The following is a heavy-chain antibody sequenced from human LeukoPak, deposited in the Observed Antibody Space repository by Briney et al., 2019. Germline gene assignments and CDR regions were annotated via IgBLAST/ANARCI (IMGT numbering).Heavy chain of an antibody. CDR1: GFAFRTYE. CDR2: ISSSGSTI. CDR3: ARESRAGYDDVWESYRYTGLDY. D-gene: IGHD3-16*02. J-gene: IGHJ4*02. Sequence: PGGSLRLSCAASGFAFRTYEMNWVRQAPGKGLEWVSYISSSGSTIYYADSVKGRFTISRDNAKNSLYLQMDSLRGEDTAVYYCARESRAGYDDVWESYRYTGLDYWGQGTLVTVSS. V-gene: IGHV3-48*03.